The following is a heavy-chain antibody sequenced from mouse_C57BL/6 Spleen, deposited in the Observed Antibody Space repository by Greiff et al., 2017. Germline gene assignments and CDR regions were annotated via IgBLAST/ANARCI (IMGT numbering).Heavy chain of an antibody. J-gene: IGHJ2*01. D-gene: IGHD1-1*01. CDR2: IDPSDSYT. CDR3: ATACCSSPSYFDY. V-gene: IGHV1-69*01. CDR1: GYTFTSYW. Sequence: QVQLQQPGAELVMPGASVKLSCKASGYTFTSYWMHWVKQRPGQGLEWIGEIDPSDSYTNYNQQFKGKATLTVDKSSSTAYMPLSSLTSEDSAVYYCATACCSSPSYFDYWGQGTTLTVSS.